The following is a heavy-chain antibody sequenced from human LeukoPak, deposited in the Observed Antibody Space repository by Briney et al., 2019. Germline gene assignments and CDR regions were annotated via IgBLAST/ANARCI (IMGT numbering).Heavy chain of an antibody. CDR2: IYPGDSDT. V-gene: IGHV5-51*01. CDR3: ARPYYDSSGYYHWVAFDI. CDR1: GYSFTSYW. Sequence: GESLKISCKGSGYSFTSYWIGWVCQMPGKGLEWMGIIYPGDSDTRYSPSFQGQVTISADKSISTAYLQWSSLKASDTAMYYCARPYYDSSGYYHWVAFDIWGQGTMVTVSS. D-gene: IGHD3-22*01. J-gene: IGHJ3*02.